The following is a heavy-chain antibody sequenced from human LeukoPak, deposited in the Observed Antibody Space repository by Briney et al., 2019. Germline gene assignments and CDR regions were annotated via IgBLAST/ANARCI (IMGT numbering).Heavy chain of an antibody. CDR2: ISYDGSNK. V-gene: IGHV3-30*18. J-gene: IGHJ4*02. Sequence: GGSLRLSCAVSGLTFSSSWMHWVRQAPGKGLEWVAVISYDGSNKYYADSVKGRFTISRDNSKNTLYLQMNSLRAEDTAVYYCAKTSIAAPSPDYWGQGTLVTVSS. CDR1: GLTFSSSW. D-gene: IGHD6-6*01. CDR3: AKTSIAAPSPDY.